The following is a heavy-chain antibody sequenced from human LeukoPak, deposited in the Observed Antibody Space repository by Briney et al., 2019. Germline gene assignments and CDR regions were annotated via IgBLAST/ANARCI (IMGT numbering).Heavy chain of an antibody. D-gene: IGHD3-9*01. CDR1: GYTFTSYD. V-gene: IGHV1-8*01. Sequence: ASVKVSCKASGYTFTSYDINWVRQATGQGLEWMGWMNPNSGNTGYAQKFQGRVTMTRNTSISTAYMELSSLRSEDTAVYYCARDDILTGYYTLEHTGMDVWGQGTTVTVSS. CDR3: ARDDILTGYYTLEHTGMDV. CDR2: MNPNSGNT. J-gene: IGHJ6*02.